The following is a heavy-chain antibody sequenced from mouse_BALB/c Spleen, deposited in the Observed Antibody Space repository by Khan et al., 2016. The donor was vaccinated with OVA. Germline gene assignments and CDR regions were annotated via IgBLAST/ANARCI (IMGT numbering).Heavy chain of an antibody. CDR2: INPKNGVT. CDR1: GYTFTEYT. Sequence: EVQLQESGPELVKPGASVKISCKISGYTFTEYTLHWVKQSHGKSLEWIGVINPKNGVTSYNQKFKGKATLTVDKSSNTAYMEFRSLTSEDSAVYYCARDAGRYWGQGTSVTVSS. CDR3: ARDAGRY. D-gene: IGHD3-3*01. V-gene: IGHV1-22*01. J-gene: IGHJ4*01.